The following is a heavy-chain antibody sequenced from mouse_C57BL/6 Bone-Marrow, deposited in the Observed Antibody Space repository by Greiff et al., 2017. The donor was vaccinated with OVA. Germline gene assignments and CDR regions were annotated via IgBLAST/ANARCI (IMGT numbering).Heavy chain of an antibody. CDR3: ARCSRLLLR. V-gene: IGHV1-81*01. Sequence: QVHVKQSGAELARPGASVKLSCKASGYTFTSYGISWVKQRTGQGLEWIGEIYPRSGNTYYNEKFKGKATLTADKSSSTAYMELRSLTSEDSSVYFWARCSRLLLRGGQGTTLTVSA. CDR2: IYPRSGNT. CDR1: GYTFTSYG. J-gene: IGHJ2*01. D-gene: IGHD1-1*01.